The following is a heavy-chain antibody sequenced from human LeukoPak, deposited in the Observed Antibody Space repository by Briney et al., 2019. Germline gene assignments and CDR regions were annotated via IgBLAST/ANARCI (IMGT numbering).Heavy chain of an antibody. D-gene: IGHD5-24*01. CDR1: GYTFTGYY. J-gene: IGHJ3*02. CDR3: ARDRQRWLHDAFDI. Sequence: GASVKVSCKASGYTFTGYYMHWVRQAPGQGLEWMGWINPNSGGTNYAQKFQGRVTMTRDTSISTAYMELSRLRSDDTAVYYCARDRQRWLHDAFDIWGQGTMVTVSS. V-gene: IGHV1-2*02. CDR2: INPNSGGT.